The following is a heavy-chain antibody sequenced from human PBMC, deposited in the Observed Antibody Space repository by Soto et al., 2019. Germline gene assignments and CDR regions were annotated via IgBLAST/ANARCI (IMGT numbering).Heavy chain of an antibody. CDR2: ISAYNGNT. CDR3: AGDLIFGSGSSLRGGGFDP. CDR1: GYTFTSYG. D-gene: IGHD3-10*01. Sequence: QVQLVQSGAEVKKPGASVKVSCKASGYTFTSYGISWVRQAPGQGLEWMGWISAYNGNTNYAQKLQGRVTMTTDTPTGTAYMELRSLGSDDTAVYYWAGDLIFGSGSSLRGGGFDPWGQGTLVTVSS. V-gene: IGHV1-18*04. J-gene: IGHJ5*02.